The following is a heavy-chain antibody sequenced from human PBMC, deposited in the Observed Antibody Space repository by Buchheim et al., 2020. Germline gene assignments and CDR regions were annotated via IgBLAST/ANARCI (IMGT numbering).Heavy chain of an antibody. D-gene: IGHD3-22*01. CDR2: IKQAGSEK. Sequence: EVQLVESGGGLVQPGGSLRLSCAASGFTFSSYWMSWVRQAQGKGLEWVANIKQAGSEKHYVDSVKGRFTISRDNAKNSLYLQMNSLRAEDTAVYYCARESESITMIVGVLNEMDAFDIWGQGT. CDR1: GFTFSSYW. V-gene: IGHV3-7*03. CDR3: ARESESITMIVGVLNEMDAFDI. J-gene: IGHJ3*02.